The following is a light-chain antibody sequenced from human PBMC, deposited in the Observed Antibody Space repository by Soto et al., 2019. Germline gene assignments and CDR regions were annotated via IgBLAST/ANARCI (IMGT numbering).Light chain of an antibody. CDR1: NSNIGGNT. CDR2: SND. V-gene: IGLV1-44*01. Sequence: QSVLTQPPSASGTPGQRVTISCSGSNSNIGGNTVNWYQQLPGAAPKLLMYSNDQRPSGVPDRFSGSKFGTTASLAISGLQSEDEADYRCATWDDSLNAAVFGAGTKVT. CDR3: ATWDDSLNAAV. J-gene: IGLJ1*01.